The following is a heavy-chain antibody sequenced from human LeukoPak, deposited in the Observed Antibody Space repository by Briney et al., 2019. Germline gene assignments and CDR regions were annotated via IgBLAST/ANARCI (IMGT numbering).Heavy chain of an antibody. CDR3: AREGYCGGDCYSNYFDY. Sequence: PGRSLRLSCAASGFTFSSYAMHWVRQAPGKGLEWVAGISYDGSNKYYADSVKGRFTISRDNSKNTLYLQMNSLRAEDTAVYYSAREGYCGGDCYSNYFDYWGQGTLVTVSS. D-gene: IGHD2-21*02. V-gene: IGHV3-30-3*01. J-gene: IGHJ4*02. CDR2: ISYDGSNK. CDR1: GFTFSSYA.